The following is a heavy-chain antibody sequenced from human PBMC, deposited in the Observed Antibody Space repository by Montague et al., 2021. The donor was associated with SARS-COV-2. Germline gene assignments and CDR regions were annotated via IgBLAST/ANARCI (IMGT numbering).Heavy chain of an antibody. J-gene: IGHJ4*02. CDR2: IYYSGST. Sequence: SETLSLTCTVSGDSISSSSYYWGWIRQPPGKGLEWIGSIYYSGSTYYNPSLKSRVTISVDTSKNQFSLKLSSVTAADTAVYYCARPKYSSSWYVDYWGQGTLVTVSP. V-gene: IGHV4-39*01. CDR1: GDSISSSSYY. CDR3: ARPKYSSSWYVDY. D-gene: IGHD6-13*01.